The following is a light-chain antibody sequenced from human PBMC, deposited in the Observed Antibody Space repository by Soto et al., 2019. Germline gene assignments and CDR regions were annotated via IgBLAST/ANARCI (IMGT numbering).Light chain of an antibody. J-gene: IGLJ1*01. CDR2: DVT. CDR3: CSYAGSYTYV. CDR1: GSDVGGYNY. Sequence: QSALTQPRSVSGSXGXSVTISCTGTGSDVGGYNYVSWYQQYPDKAPKVMIYDVTKRPAGVPDRFSGSKSGNTASLTISGLQADDEADYYCCSYAGSYTYVFGTGTKLTVL. V-gene: IGLV2-11*01.